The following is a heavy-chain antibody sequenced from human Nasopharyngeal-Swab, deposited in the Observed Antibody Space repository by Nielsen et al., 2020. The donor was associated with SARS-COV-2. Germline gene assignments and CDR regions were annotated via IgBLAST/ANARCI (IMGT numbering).Heavy chain of an antibody. CDR1: GFTFSSYA. J-gene: IGHJ4*02. CDR2: ISGSGGST. D-gene: IGHD6-13*01. CDR3: AKDPAAGNLDY. Sequence: GESLKISCAASGFTFSSYAMSWVRQAPGKGLEWVSAISGSGGSTYYADSVKGRFTISRDNSKNTLYLQMNSLRAEDTAVYHCAKDPAAGNLDYWGQGTLVTVSS. V-gene: IGHV3-23*01.